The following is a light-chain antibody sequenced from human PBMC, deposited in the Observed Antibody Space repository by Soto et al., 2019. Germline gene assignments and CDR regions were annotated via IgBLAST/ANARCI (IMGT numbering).Light chain of an antibody. CDR1: QSVDSRF. CDR2: AAS. Sequence: EIVLTQSPGTLSLSPGERATLSCRASQSVDSRFVAWYQQKPGQAPRLLIYAASNRATGIPDRFSGSGSGTDFTLTISRLEPEDFAVYDCQQYDSSPPTYSFGQGTKLEIK. V-gene: IGKV3-20*01. CDR3: QQYDSSPPTYS. J-gene: IGKJ2*03.